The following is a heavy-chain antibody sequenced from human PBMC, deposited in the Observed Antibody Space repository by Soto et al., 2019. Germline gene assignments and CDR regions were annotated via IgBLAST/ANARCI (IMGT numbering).Heavy chain of an antibody. J-gene: IGHJ4*02. Sequence: SETLSLTCTVSGGSISSSSYYWGWIRQPPGKGLEWIGSIYYSGSTYYNPSLKSRVTISVDTSKNQFSLKPSSVTAADTAVYYCANGIAAAGADYWGQGTLVTVSS. D-gene: IGHD6-13*01. V-gene: IGHV4-39*01. CDR1: GGSISSSSYY. CDR2: IYYSGST. CDR3: ANGIAAAGADY.